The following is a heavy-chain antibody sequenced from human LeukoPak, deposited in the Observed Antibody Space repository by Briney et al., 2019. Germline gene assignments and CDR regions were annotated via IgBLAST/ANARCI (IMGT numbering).Heavy chain of an antibody. J-gene: IGHJ6*02. CDR2: ISGSGGST. Sequence: PGGSLRLSCAASGFTFSSYAMSWVRQAPGKGLGWVSAISGSGGSTYYADSVKGRFTISRDNSKNTLYLQMNSLRAEDTAVYYCAKDLLKGYSSGWYALPGMDVWGQGTTVTVSS. CDR3: AKDLLKGYSSGWYALPGMDV. CDR1: GFTFSSYA. V-gene: IGHV3-23*01. D-gene: IGHD6-19*01.